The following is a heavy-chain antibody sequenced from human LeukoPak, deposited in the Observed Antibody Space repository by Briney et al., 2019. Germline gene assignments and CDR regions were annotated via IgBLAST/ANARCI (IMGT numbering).Heavy chain of an antibody. D-gene: IGHD1-26*01. Sequence: SGGSLRLSCAASGFTFSSYAMSWVRQAPGKGLEWVSAISSSGGSTCYADSVKGRFTISRDNSKNTLYLQMNSLRGEDTAEYYCAKGFWDLDYWGQGTLVTVSS. CDR3: AKGFWDLDY. J-gene: IGHJ4*02. V-gene: IGHV3-23*01. CDR2: ISSSGGST. CDR1: GFTFSSYA.